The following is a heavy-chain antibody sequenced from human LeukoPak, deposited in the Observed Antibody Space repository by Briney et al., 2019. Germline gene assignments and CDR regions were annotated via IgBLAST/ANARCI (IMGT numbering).Heavy chain of an antibody. CDR2: IYTSGST. V-gene: IGHV4-4*07. CDR3: AREGHYYDSSGPSD. D-gene: IGHD3-22*01. Sequence: PSETLSLTCTVSGGSISSYYWRLIRQPAGKGLEWIGRIYTSGSTNYNPSLKSRVTMSVDTSKNQFSLKLSSVTAADTAVYYCAREGHYYDSSGPSDWGQGTLVTVSS. CDR1: GGSISSYY. J-gene: IGHJ4*02.